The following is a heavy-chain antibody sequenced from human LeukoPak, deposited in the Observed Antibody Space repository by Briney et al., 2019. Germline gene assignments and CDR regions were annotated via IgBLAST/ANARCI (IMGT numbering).Heavy chain of an antibody. D-gene: IGHD2-2*02. Sequence: SETLSLTCAFYGGSFSGYYWSWIRQPPGKGLEWIGEINHSGSTNYNPALKSRVTISVDTSKNQFSLKLSSVTAADTAVYYCAREAAIRGYYYYYYMDVWGKGTTVTVSS. V-gene: IGHV4-34*01. CDR2: INHSGST. CDR1: GGSFSGYY. J-gene: IGHJ6*03. CDR3: AREAAIRGYYYYYYMDV.